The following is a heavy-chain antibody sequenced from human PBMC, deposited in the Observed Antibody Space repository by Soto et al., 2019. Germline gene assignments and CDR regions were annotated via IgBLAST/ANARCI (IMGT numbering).Heavy chain of an antibody. V-gene: IGHV3-30*18. CDR2: MSYDGNNQ. CDR3: AKALGELSPESFDY. Sequence: QVQLVESGGGVVQPGRSLRLSCAASGFTFSSYAMHWVRQAPGKGLEWVAVMSYDGNNQYFADSVKGRFTISRDNFKNTLYLQMNSLRPEDTAVYYCAKALGELSPESFDYWGLGILVTVSS. D-gene: IGHD3-16*02. CDR1: GFTFSSYA. J-gene: IGHJ4*02.